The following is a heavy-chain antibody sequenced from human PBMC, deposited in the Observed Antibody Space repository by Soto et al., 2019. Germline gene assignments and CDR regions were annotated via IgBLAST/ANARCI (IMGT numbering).Heavy chain of an antibody. CDR3: ARPDFGDYWYFDL. CDR1: GGTFSSHT. CDR2: IIPALGTA. J-gene: IGHJ2*01. Sequence: QDQLVQSGAEVKKPGSSVKVSCKASGGTFSSHTFSWVRQAPGQGLEWMGRIIPALGTATYAQKFQGRVTITADESATTVYMELNRLRSVDRAVYYCARPDFGDYWYFDLWGRGTLVTVSS. V-gene: IGHV1-69*08. D-gene: IGHD4-17*01.